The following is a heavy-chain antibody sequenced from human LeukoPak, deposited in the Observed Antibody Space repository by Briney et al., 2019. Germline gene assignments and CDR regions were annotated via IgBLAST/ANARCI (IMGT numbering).Heavy chain of an antibody. J-gene: IGHJ4*02. Sequence: GGSLRLSCAASGFSIGGYSMNWLRQPPEKGLEWVSSISGSGKSIFYAAPMKDRSTISHAQTGHSAYLQIRGPRAEATAIYYCAGESSEEGFDYWGQGTLVTVSS. CDR2: ISGSGKSI. V-gene: IGHV3-21*06. CDR3: AGESSEEGFDY. D-gene: IGHD6-6*01. CDR1: GFSIGGYS.